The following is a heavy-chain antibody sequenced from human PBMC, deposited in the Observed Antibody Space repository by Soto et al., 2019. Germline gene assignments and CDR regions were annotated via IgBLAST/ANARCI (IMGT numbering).Heavy chain of an antibody. CDR3: ARDDTYADNGLDL. J-gene: IGHJ5*02. CDR1: GFSFSTHG. Sequence: QVQLVESGGGVVRPGRSLRLSCAATGFSFSTHGMHWVLQAPGKGLEWVAVIVNDGSEQDYSDSVKGRFTISRDNSQNTQYLQMHNLRAADTAVYYCARDDTYADNGLDLWGQGILVTVSS. V-gene: IGHV3-33*01. D-gene: IGHD4-17*01. CDR2: IVNDGSEQ.